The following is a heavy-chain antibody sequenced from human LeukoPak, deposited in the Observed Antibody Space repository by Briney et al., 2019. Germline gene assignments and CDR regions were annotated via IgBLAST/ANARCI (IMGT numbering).Heavy chain of an antibody. D-gene: IGHD1-1*01. CDR1: GFTFSSYA. CDR2: VTGGGYSA. Sequence: GGSLRLSCAASGFTFSSYAMSWVRQAPGKGLEWVSSVTGGGYSAYYADSVKGRFTNSRDNSKNTLYLQMNSLRAEDTAVYYCAKDWVVLLQPPDYWGQGTLVTVSS. CDR3: AKDWVVLLQPPDY. J-gene: IGHJ4*02. V-gene: IGHV3-23*01.